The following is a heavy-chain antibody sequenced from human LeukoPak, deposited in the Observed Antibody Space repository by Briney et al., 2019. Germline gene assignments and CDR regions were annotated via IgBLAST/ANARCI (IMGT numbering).Heavy chain of an antibody. CDR3: ARSNYYGSQSEY. CDR2: VNPNSGDT. D-gene: IGHD3-10*01. Sequence: GASVKVSCKASGYTFSAFHIHWVRLAPGQGPEWMGRVNPNSGDTNYAQKFRGRVTMTRDTSINTAYMELSSLRSDDTAVYYCARSNYYGSQSEYWGQGTLVAVSS. CDR1: GYTFSAFH. J-gene: IGHJ4*02. V-gene: IGHV1-2*06.